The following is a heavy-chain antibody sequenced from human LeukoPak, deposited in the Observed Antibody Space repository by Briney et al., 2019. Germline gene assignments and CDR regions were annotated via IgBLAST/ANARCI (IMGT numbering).Heavy chain of an antibody. V-gene: IGHV4-31*03. CDR2: IYYSGST. D-gene: IGHD2-15*01. CDR3: AREGLLAYFDY. CDR1: GGSISSGGYY. Sequence: SQTLSLTCTVSGGSISSGGYYCSWIRQHPGKCLEWLGYIYYSGSTYYNPSLKSRVTISVDTSKNQFSLKLSSVTAADPAVYYCAREGLLAYFDYWGQGTLVTVSS. J-gene: IGHJ4*02.